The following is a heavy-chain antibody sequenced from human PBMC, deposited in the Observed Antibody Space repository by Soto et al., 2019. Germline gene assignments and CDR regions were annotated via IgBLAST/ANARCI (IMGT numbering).Heavy chain of an antibody. V-gene: IGHV1-2*02. CDR2: ITPNSGYT. CDR1: GYTFTGHY. J-gene: IGHJ4*02. Sequence: QVQLVQSGAEVKRPGASVKVSCKASGYTFTGHYVHWVRQAPGQGLEWMGWITPNSGYTNYAQKFQGRVTMTRDTSISTAYMELSGLRSDDTAVYYCAKDTGQLLIFEYWGQGTLVTVSS. CDR3: AKDTGQLLIFEY. D-gene: IGHD2-2*01.